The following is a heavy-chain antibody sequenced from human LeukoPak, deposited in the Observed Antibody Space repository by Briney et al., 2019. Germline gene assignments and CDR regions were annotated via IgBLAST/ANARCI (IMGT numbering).Heavy chain of an antibody. D-gene: IGHD4-23*01. V-gene: IGHV3-23*01. CDR1: GFTFSSYA. CDR3: AKGVGADYGGYYYYYGMDV. Sequence: PGGSLRLSCAASGFTFSSYAMSWVRQAPGRGVERVSAISGSGGTTYYADTVRGRFTISRDNSNNTLYLQMSSLRAEDTAVYYCAKGVGADYGGYYYYYGMDVWGQGTPVTVSS. CDR2: ISGSGGTT. J-gene: IGHJ6*02.